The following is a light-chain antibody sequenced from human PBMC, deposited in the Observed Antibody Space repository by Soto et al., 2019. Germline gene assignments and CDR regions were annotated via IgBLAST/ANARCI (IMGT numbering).Light chain of an antibody. CDR1: QSVSSNY. CDR2: GTF. Sequence: EIVLTQSPGTLSLSPGEGATLSCRASQSVSSNYLAWYQQKPGQAPRLLIYGTFTRATGIPDRFSGSGSGTDFTLTISRLEPEDFAVYYCQQYGNWWTFGQGTKVDIK. J-gene: IGKJ1*01. CDR3: QQYGNWWT. V-gene: IGKV3-20*01.